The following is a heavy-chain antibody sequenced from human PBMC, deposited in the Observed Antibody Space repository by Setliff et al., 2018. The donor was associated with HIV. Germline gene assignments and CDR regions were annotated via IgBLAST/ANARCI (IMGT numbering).Heavy chain of an antibody. CDR1: GFTFSSYW. D-gene: IGHD3-3*01. J-gene: IGHJ6*03. CDR3: AREGDYDFWSGFHYCYYYYMDV. CDR2: INSDGSST. V-gene: IGHV3-74*01. Sequence: GGSLSLSCAASGFTFSSYWMHWVRQAPGKGLVWVSRINSDGSSTSYADSVKGRFTISRDNAKNTLYLQMNSLRAEDTAVYYCAREGDYDFWSGFHYCYYYYMDVWGKGTTVTVSS.